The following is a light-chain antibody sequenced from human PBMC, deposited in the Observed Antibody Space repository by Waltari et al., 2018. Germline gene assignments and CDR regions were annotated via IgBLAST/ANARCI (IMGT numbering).Light chain of an antibody. Sequence: EIVMTQSPATLSVSPGERATLSCRASQSVSSKLAWYQQKPGQAPRLLIYGASTRATGIPARFSGSGSGTEFTLTISSLQSEDFAVYYCQQYYDYPINFGQGTRL. CDR3: QQYYDYPIN. CDR2: GAS. V-gene: IGKV3-15*01. CDR1: QSVSSK. J-gene: IGKJ5*01.